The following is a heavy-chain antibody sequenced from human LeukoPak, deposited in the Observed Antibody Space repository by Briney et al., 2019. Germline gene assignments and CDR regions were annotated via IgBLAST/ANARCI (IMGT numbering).Heavy chain of an antibody. CDR3: ARDGCSSTSCYTGGY. J-gene: IGHJ4*02. V-gene: IGHV1-69*04. D-gene: IGHD2-2*02. CDR2: IIPILGIA. Sequence: SVKVSCKASGGTFSSYAISWVRQAPGQGLEWMGRIIPILGIANYAQKLQGRVTMTTDTSTSTAYMELRSLRSDDTAVYYCARDGCSSTSCYTGGYWGQGTLVTVSS. CDR1: GGTFSSYA.